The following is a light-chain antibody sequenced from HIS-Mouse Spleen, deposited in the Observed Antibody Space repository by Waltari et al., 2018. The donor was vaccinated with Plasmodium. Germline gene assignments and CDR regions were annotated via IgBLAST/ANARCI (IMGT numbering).Light chain of an antibody. CDR1: SIDLGSYNL. V-gene: IGLV2-23*01. J-gene: IGLJ3*02. Sequence: QSALTQPASVSGSPAPSITISCTRTSIDLGSYNLVSLFQQNPGKAPKIMIYEGSKRPSGVSNRVSGSKSGNTASLTISGLQAEDEADYYCCSYAGSSTWVFGGGTKLTVL. CDR3: CSYAGSSTWV. CDR2: EGS.